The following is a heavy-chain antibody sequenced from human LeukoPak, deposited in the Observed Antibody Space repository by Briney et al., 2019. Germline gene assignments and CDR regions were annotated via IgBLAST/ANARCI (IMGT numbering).Heavy chain of an antibody. D-gene: IGHD3-22*01. V-gene: IGHV4-31*03. CDR3: ARYYDSSGYYRYFDY. CDR1: GGSISSGGYY. CDR2: IYYSGST. J-gene: IGHJ4*02. Sequence: SQTLSLTCTVSGGSISSGGYYWSWIRQHPGKGLEWIGYIYYSGSTYYNPSLKSRLTISVDTSKNQFSLKLSSVTAADTAVYYCARYYDSSGYYRYFDYWGQGTLVTVSS.